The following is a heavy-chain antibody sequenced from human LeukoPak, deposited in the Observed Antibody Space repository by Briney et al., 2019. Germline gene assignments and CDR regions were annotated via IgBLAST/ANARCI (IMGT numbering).Heavy chain of an antibody. V-gene: IGHV4-39*07. CDR1: GGSISSSNFY. CDR2: IYYGGST. D-gene: IGHD2-2*01. CDR3: ARDLIAGYCSSTSCYDDAFDI. Sequence: PSETLSLTCTVSGGSISSSNFYWGWIRQPPGKGLEWIGSIYYGGSTNYNPSLKSRVTISVDTSKNQFSLKLSSVTAADTAVYYCARDLIAGYCSSTSCYDDAFDIWGQGTMVTVSS. J-gene: IGHJ3*02.